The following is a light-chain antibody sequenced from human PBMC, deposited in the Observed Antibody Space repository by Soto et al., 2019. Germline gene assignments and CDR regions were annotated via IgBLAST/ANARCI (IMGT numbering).Light chain of an antibody. V-gene: IGKV4-1*01. CDR1: QSILYGSSNKNY. Sequence: DIVMTQSPDSLAVSLGERATINCKSSQSILYGSSNKNYLAWYQQKPGQPPKQLFYWASTRESGVPDRFTGSGSATDFPLTISSLQAEDVAVYYCQQYYSSPITFGQVTRLEMK. J-gene: IGKJ5*01. CDR2: WAS. CDR3: QQYYSSPIT.